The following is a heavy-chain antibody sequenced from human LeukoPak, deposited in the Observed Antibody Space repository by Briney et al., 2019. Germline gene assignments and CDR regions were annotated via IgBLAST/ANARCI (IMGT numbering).Heavy chain of an antibody. D-gene: IGHD1-26*01. Sequence: GGSLRLSCAASGFSVTSCAMSWVRQAPGKGXEWVSTVSNSGYNTWYADSVKGRFTISRDISQNTLHLQMSSLRAEDTALYYCARHDGSSFIYYIDHWGQGALVTVSS. CDR2: VSNSGYNT. J-gene: IGHJ4*02. V-gene: IGHV3-23*01. CDR1: GFSVTSCA. CDR3: ARHDGSSFIYYIDH.